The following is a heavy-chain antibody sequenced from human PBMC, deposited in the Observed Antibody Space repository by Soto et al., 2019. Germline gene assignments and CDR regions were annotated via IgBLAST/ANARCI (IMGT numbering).Heavy chain of an antibody. V-gene: IGHV1-2*02. CDR1: GYTFTGYY. D-gene: IGHD5-18*01. CDR3: AQLGDTARGPMDYFDY. J-gene: IGHJ4*02. Sequence: ASVKVSCKASGYTFTGYYMHWVRQAPGQGLEWMGWINPNSGGTNYAQKFQGRVTMTRDTSISTAYMELSRLRSDDTAVYYCAQLGDTARGPMDYFDYWGQGTLATVSS. CDR2: INPNSGGT.